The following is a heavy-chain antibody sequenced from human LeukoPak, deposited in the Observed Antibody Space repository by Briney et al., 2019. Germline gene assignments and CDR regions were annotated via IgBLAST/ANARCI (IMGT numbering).Heavy chain of an antibody. D-gene: IGHD3-10*01. J-gene: IGHJ3*02. CDR3: AKDMGSHGSGSYYAFDI. Sequence: GGSLRLSCATSGFTFSAYGMHWVRQAPGKGLEWVAFIRCDGVNKDYADSVKGRFTLSRDSSRNTLYLQMNSLRAEDTAVYYCAKDMGSHGSGSYYAFDIWGQGTMVTVSS. CDR2: IRCDGVNK. V-gene: IGHV3-30*02. CDR1: GFTFSAYG.